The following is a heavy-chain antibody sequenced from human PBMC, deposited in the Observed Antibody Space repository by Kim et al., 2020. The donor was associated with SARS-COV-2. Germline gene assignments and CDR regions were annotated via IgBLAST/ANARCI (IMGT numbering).Heavy chain of an antibody. V-gene: IGHV3-30*07. J-gene: IGHJ6*02. D-gene: IGHD2-8*01. CDR3: ARDTHCTNGVCYRGYGMDV. Sequence: GRFTISRDNSKNTLYLQRNSLRAEDTAVYYCARDTHCTNGVCYRGYGMDVWGQGTTVTVSS.